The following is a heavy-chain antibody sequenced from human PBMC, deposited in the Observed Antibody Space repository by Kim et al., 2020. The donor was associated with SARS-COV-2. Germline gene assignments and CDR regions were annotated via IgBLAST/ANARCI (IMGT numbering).Heavy chain of an antibody. V-gene: IGHV3-23*01. Sequence: GRFTISRDNSKNTLYLQMNSLRAEDTAVYYCAKDPSIMITFGGVIAPLDYWGQGTLVTVSS. D-gene: IGHD3-16*02. CDR3: AKDPSIMITFGGVIAPLDY. J-gene: IGHJ4*02.